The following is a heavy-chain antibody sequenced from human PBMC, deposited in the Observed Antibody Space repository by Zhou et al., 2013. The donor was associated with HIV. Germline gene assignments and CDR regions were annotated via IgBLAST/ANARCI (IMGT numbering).Heavy chain of an antibody. CDR3: ARRGGGIQLWFDDYNWFDP. CDR2: ISGYNGNT. J-gene: IGHJ5*02. V-gene: IGHV1-18*01. D-gene: IGHD5-18*01. CDR1: GYTFNRYD. Sequence: QVHLVQSGDEVKKPGASVKVSCKTTGYTFNRYDVSWVRQAPGQGLEWMGWISGYNGNTAHAEKFQGRVTMTTDTSTSTAYMELRSLGSDDTAVYYCARRGGGIQLWFDDYNWFDPWGQGTLVTVSS.